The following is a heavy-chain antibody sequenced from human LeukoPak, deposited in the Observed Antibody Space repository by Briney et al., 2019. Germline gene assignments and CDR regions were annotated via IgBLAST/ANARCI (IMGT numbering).Heavy chain of an antibody. CDR1: GGXISSGGYY. J-gene: IGHJ4*02. Sequence: SETLSLTCTVSGGXISSGGYYWSWIRQHPGKGLEWLGYIYYSGSTYYNSTLKSRVTISVDRSQNQFSLKLSSVIAADTAVYYCARVGVRGVNYWGQGTLVTVSS. V-gene: IGHV4-31*03. CDR2: IYYSGST. D-gene: IGHD3-10*01. CDR3: ARVGVRGVNY.